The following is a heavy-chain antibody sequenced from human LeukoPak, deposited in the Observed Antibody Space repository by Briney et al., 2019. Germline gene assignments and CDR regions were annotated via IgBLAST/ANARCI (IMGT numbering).Heavy chain of an antibody. CDR2: INHSGST. D-gene: IGHD6-13*01. J-gene: IGHJ4*02. V-gene: IGHV4-34*01. CDR3: ARGSSSWFDY. Sequence: PSETLSLTCAVYGGFFSGYYWSWIRQPPGKGLEWIGEINHSGSTNYNPSLKSRVTISVDTCKNQLSLKVSSVTAADTAVYYCARGSSSWFDYWGQGTLVTVSS. CDR1: GGFFSGYY.